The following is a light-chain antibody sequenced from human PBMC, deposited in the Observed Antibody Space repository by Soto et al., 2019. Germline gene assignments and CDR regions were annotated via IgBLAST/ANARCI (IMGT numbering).Light chain of an antibody. Sequence: TQRTQSPSSVSASVGDRVTITCRASQGISSWLAWYRQKQGKAPRLPIYSASSVQSGVPPRFSGSGSGTDFKHSITGQQPQDVATYNGKQPSSFTLLFGGGT. CDR1: QGISSW. CDR3: KQPSSFTLL. J-gene: IGKJ4*02. V-gene: IGKV1-12*01. CDR2: SAS.